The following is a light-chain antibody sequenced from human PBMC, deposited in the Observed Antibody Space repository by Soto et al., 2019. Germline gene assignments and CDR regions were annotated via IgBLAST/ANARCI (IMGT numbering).Light chain of an antibody. CDR3: SSYTTSNTRQIV. CDR2: DVS. V-gene: IGLV2-14*03. J-gene: IGLJ1*01. Sequence: SVVTQPASLSGAPGQSITISCTGNSSEVCGYNYVSWYQHHPGKAPKLMIFDVSNRPSGVSNRFSGSKSGNTASLTISGLQPEDEADYYCSSYTTSNTRQIVFGTGTKVTVL. CDR1: SSEVCGYNY.